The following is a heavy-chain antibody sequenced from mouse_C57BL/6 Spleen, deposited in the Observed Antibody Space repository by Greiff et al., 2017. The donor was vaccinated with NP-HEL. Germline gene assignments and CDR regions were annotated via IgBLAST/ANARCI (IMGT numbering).Heavy chain of an antibody. CDR2: IDPETGGT. CDR1: GYTFTDYE. V-gene: IGHV1-15*01. J-gene: IGHJ4*01. Sequence: QVQLQQSGAELVRPGASVTLSCKASGYTFTDYEMHWVKQTPVHGLEWIGAIDPETGGTAYNQKFKGKAILTADKSSSTAYMELRSLTSEDSAVYYCTREGELDYYAMDYWGQGTSVTVSS. CDR3: TREGELDYYAMDY.